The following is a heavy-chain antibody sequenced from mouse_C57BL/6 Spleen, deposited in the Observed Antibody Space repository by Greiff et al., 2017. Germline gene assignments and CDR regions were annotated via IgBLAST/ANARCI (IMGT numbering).Heavy chain of an antibody. CDR1: GFTFSDYY. D-gene: IGHD1-1*01. J-gene: IGHJ2*01. CDR2: INYDGSST. V-gene: IGHV5-16*01. CDR3: AREDYYGSSYYFDY. Sequence: EVQLVESEGGLVQPGSSMKLSCTASGFTFSDYYMAWVRPVPEKGLEWVANINYDGSSTYYLDSLKSRFIISRDNAKNILYLQMSGLKSEDTATYYCAREDYYGSSYYFDYWGQGTTLTVSS.